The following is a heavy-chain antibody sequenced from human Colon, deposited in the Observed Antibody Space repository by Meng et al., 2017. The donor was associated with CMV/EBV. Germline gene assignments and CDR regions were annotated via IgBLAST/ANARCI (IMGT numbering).Heavy chain of an antibody. CDR3: ATDRGIIPSRPGAFDI. CDR2: ISAGSSII. D-gene: IGHD6-6*01. V-gene: IGHV3-21*05. Sequence: GESLKISCAASGLTFSTYSMNWVRQTPGKGLEWLSYISAGSSIIYYADSVKGGFTISRDNTKNSLYLQMNSLGAEDTAVYYCATDRGIIPSRPGAFDIWGQGAKVTVSS. CDR1: GLTFSTYS. J-gene: IGHJ3*02.